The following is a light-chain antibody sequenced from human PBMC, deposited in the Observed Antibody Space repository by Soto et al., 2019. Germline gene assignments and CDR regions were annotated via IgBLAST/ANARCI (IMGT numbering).Light chain of an antibody. Sequence: DIQMTQSPSSLSASVGDRVTITCRASQSISSYLNWYQQKPGKAPKLLIYAASSLQSGVPSRFSGSGSGTEFPLTINSLQADDFATYYCQQHNSFSITFGQGTRLEIK. CDR3: QQHNSFSIT. V-gene: IGKV1-39*01. CDR1: QSISSY. CDR2: AAS. J-gene: IGKJ5*01.